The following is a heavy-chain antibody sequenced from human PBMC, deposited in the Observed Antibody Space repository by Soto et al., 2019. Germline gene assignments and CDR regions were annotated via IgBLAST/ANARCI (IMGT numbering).Heavy chain of an antibody. CDR1: GGSISSSSYY. D-gene: IGHD3-22*01. CDR2: IYYSGST. CDR3: ARHKHHSSGSSAY. V-gene: IGHV4-39*01. Sequence: PSETLSLTCTVSGGSISSSSYYWGWIRQPPGKGLEWIGSIYYSGSTYYNPSPKSRVTISVDTSKNQFSLKLSSVTAADTAVYYCARHKHHSSGSSAYRGKGTLVTVS. J-gene: IGHJ4*02.